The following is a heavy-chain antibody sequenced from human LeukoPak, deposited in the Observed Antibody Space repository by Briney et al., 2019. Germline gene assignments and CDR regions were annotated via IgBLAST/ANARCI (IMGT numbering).Heavy chain of an antibody. J-gene: IGHJ3*02. D-gene: IGHD3-3*01. CDR3: AKEYAIFGVVKNAFDI. Sequence: GGSLRLSCAASGFTFSSYAMSWVRQAPGKGLEWVSAISGSGGSTYYADSVKGRFTISRDNSKNTLYLQMNSLRAEDTAVYYCAKEYAIFGVVKNAFDIWGQGTMVTVSS. CDR1: GFTFSSYA. V-gene: IGHV3-23*01. CDR2: ISGSGGST.